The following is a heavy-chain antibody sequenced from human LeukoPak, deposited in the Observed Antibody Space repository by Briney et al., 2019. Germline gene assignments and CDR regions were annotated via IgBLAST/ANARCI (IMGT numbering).Heavy chain of an antibody. CDR3: AKEVSYCTNGVCYSRIFDT. CDR2: ISGSGGST. J-gene: IGHJ5*02. CDR1: GFTFSSYA. D-gene: IGHD2-8*01. V-gene: IGHV3-23*01. Sequence: GGSLRLSCAASGFTFSSYAMSWVRQAPGKGLEWVSAISGSGGSTFYADSVKGRFTMSRDNSKNTLYLQMNSLRAEDTAVYYCAKEVSYCTNGVCYSRIFDTWGQGTLVTVSS.